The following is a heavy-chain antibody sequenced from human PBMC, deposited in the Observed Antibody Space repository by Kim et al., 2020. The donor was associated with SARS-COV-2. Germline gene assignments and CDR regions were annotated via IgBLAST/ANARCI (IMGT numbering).Heavy chain of an antibody. CDR2: FDPEDGET. J-gene: IGHJ6*03. Sequence: ASVKVSCKVSGYTLTELSMHWVRQAPGKGLEWMGGFDPEDGETNYAQKFQGRVTMTEDTSTDTAYMELSSLRSEDTAVYYCATPPPGQGDYYYMDVWGKGTTVTVSS. CDR1: GYTLTELS. CDR3: ATPPPGQGDYYYMDV. V-gene: IGHV1-24*01.